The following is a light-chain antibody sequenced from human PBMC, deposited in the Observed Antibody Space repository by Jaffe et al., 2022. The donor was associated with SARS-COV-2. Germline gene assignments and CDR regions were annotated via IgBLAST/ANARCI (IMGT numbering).Light chain of an antibody. J-gene: IGKJ2*02. CDR3: LQDYDYPCT. CDR1: HDIRSD. V-gene: IGKV1-6*01. CDR2: AAS. Sequence: AIQMTQSPSSLSASVGDRVTITCRANHDIRSDLSWYQQKPGKAPKLLIYAASSLQSGVPSRFSGSGSGTDFTLTISSLQPEDFAAYYCLQDYDYPCTFGQGTKLEIK.